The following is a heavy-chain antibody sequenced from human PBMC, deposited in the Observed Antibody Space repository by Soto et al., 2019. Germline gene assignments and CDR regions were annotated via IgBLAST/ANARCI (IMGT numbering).Heavy chain of an antibody. J-gene: IGHJ6*02. CDR2: ISYDGSNK. Sequence: PGASLRLSCAASGFTFSSYGMHWVRQAPGKGLEWVAVISYDGSNKYYADSVKGRFTISRDNSKNTLYLQMNSLRAEDTAVYYCAEGMEMATRSPYYYYYYGMDVWGQGTTVTVSS. V-gene: IGHV3-30*18. CDR1: GFTFSSYG. CDR3: AEGMEMATRSPYYYYYYGMDV. D-gene: IGHD5-12*01.